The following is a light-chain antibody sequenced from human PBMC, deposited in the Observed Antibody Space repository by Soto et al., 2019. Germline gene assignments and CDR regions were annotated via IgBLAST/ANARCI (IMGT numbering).Light chain of an antibody. CDR3: QQFNDYPIT. Sequence: DIQMTQSPSSLSASVGDRVTITCRASQGINSYLAWYQQKPGKAPKVLMYDASTLQRGVPSRFSGSGSGTEFTLAISSPQPEDFATYYCQQFNDYPITFGQGTRLEIK. CDR2: DAS. V-gene: IGKV1-9*01. CDR1: QGINSY. J-gene: IGKJ5*01.